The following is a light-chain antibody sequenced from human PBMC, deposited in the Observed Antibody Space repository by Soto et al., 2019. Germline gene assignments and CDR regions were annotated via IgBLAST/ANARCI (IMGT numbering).Light chain of an antibody. Sequence: DIQMTQSPSSLSASVGDRVTITCRASQSISSYLNWYQQKPGKAPKLLIYAASSLQSGVPSRFRGRRSGTDFTPTTSSLQPEDFATYYCQQSYSTPWTFGQGTKVEIK. CDR2: AAS. V-gene: IGKV1-39*01. J-gene: IGKJ1*01. CDR3: QQSYSTPWT. CDR1: QSISSY.